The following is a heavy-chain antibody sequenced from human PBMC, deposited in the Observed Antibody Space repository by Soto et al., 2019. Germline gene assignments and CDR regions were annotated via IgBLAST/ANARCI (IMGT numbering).Heavy chain of an antibody. D-gene: IGHD5-12*01. CDR3: VKGGYHYFDY. CDR1: RFTFSNYG. CDR2: ISYDGSNK. J-gene: IGHJ4*02. Sequence: QVQLVESGGGVVQPGRSLRLSCAASRFTFSNYGMHWVRQTPGKGLEWVAVISYDGSNKYYADSVKGRLTISRDNSKNALYLKMNSLRAEDTAVYYCVKGGYHYFDYWGQGTLVTVSS. V-gene: IGHV3-30*18.